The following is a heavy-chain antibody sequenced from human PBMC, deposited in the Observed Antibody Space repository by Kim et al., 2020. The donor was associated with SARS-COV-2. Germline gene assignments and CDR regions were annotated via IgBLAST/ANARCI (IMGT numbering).Heavy chain of an antibody. CDR3: ARDDY. J-gene: IGHJ4*02. V-gene: IGHV4-34*01. CDR2: INHSGST. Sequence: INHSGSTNYNPSLKSRVTISVDTSKNQFSLKLSSVTAADTAVYYCARDDYWGQGTLVTVSS.